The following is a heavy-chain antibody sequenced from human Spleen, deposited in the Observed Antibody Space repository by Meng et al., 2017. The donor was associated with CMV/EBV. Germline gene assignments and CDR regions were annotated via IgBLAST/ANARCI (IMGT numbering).Heavy chain of an antibody. Sequence: VVYNVSLTGYYWSWIRQPPGKGLEWIGEINHRAATNYNPSLTGRVTMSVDTSTNHFSPRLSSVTAADAAVYYCARTIRASSSGWFDPWGQGTLVTVSS. V-gene: IGHV4-34*01. CDR3: ARTIRASSSGWFDP. D-gene: IGHD6-6*01. CDR1: NVSLTGYY. J-gene: IGHJ5*02. CDR2: INHRAAT.